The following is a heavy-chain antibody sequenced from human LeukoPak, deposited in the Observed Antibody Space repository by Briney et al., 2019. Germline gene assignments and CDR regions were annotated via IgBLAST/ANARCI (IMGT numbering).Heavy chain of an antibody. D-gene: IGHD1-26*01. V-gene: IGHV1-2*06. CDR3: ARGAGYTGTYAGILDY. CDR2: INPNSGGT. CDR1: GYTFTSYG. Sequence: GASVKVSCKASGYTFTSYGISWVRQAPGQGLEWMGRINPNSGGTNSAQKFQGRVTMTRDTSIRTAYMELSRLTSDDTAVYYCARGAGYTGTYAGILDYWGRGTLVTVSS. J-gene: IGHJ4*02.